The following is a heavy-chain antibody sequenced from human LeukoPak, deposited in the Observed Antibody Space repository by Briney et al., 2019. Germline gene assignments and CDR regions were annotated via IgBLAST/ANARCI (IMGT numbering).Heavy chain of an antibody. V-gene: IGHV4-39*07. J-gene: IGHJ4*02. CDR3: ARRKQYSSGWYRN. CDR2: IYYSGSS. Sequence: SETLSLTCTVSGDSITNNNCYWGWVRQPPGKGLEWIASIYYSGSSYYNPSLKSRVTMSVDTSKNQFSLKLSSVTAADTAVYYCARRKQYSSGWYRNWGQGTLVTVSS. CDR1: GDSITNNNCY. D-gene: IGHD6-19*01.